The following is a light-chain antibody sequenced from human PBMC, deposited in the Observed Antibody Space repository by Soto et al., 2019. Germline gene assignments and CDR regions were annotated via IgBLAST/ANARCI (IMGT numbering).Light chain of an antibody. Sequence: EIVLTQYPGTLSLSPGERATLSCRASKSVSSSYLAWYQQNPGQAPRLLIYGASSRATGIPDRFSGSGSGSDVTLTIIRLEPEDFPGYYCQQYGSSPITFGQGPRLEIK. CDR2: GAS. V-gene: IGKV3-20*01. J-gene: IGKJ5*01. CDR1: KSVSSSY. CDR3: QQYGSSPIT.